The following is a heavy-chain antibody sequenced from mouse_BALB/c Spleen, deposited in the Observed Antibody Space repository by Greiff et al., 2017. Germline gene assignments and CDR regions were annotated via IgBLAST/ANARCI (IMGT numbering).Heavy chain of an antibody. CDR1: GFTFSSYA. CDR2: ISSGVST. Sequence: EVKVEESGGGLVKPGGSLKLSCAASGFTFSSYAMSWVRQTPEKRLEWVASISSGVSTYYPDSVKGRFTISRDNARNILYLQILSLRSEDTAMYYSTRSTKITTTHFDYWGQGTTLTVSS. V-gene: IGHV5-6-5*01. CDR3: TRSTKITTTHFDY. D-gene: IGHD2-4*01. J-gene: IGHJ2*01.